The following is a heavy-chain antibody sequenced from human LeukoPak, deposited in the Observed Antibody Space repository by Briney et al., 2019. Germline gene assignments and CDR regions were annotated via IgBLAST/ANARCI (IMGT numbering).Heavy chain of an antibody. J-gene: IGHJ5*02. V-gene: IGHV5-10-1*01. D-gene: IGHD6-13*01. Sequence: GGSPGISRKGSGYSFTSYWISRVRQIPGQGLGGAGRIDTSDSYNNYRPSLEGHVTISEDKSNSTAYPQWSSLKDSDTAMYCWARSGYSSSWPQPAIWFDPWVQGTLVTVSS. CDR3: ARSGYSSSWPQPAIWFDP. CDR2: IDTSDSYN. CDR1: GYSFTSYW.